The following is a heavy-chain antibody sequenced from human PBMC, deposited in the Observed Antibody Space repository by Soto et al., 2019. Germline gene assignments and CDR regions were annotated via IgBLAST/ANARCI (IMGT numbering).Heavy chain of an antibody. CDR2: IDYSGTA. Sequence: SETLSLTCTVSYGSISVSNVFWGWVRQPPGKGLEWIGNIDYSGTAYFNPSLRTRVTFPVDTSKNQFSLTLYSVTAADTAVYYCARTTGRHLDFWGQGILVTVSS. D-gene: IGHD4-4*01. V-gene: IGHV4-39*01. CDR1: YGSISVSNVF. CDR3: ARTTGRHLDF. J-gene: IGHJ4*02.